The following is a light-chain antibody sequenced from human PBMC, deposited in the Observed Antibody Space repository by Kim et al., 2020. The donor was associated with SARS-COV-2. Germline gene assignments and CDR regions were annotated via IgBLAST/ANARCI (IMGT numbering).Light chain of an antibody. Sequence: ELTQPPSASGTPGQRVTIYCSGTSSSVGSNSVNWYQQLPGTAPKVLIYSNNQRPSGVPDRFSGSKSGTSASLAISGLQSDDEADYYCASWDDSLSGWVFGGGTQLTVL. CDR2: SNN. CDR1: SSSVGSNS. CDR3: ASWDDSLSGWV. J-gene: IGLJ3*02. V-gene: IGLV1-44*01.